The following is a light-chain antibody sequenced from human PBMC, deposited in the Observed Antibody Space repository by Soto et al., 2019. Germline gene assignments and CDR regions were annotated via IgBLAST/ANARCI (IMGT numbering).Light chain of an antibody. CDR1: QSISSW. CDR2: GAS. CDR3: QQINSYPH. J-gene: IGKJ5*01. V-gene: IGKV1-5*01. Sequence: DIQMTQSPSTLSASVGDRVTITCRASQSISSWLAWYQQKPGKAPKLLIYGASTVQSGVPSRFSGSGSGTEFTLTISSLQPEDFATYYCQQINSYPHFGQGTRVEIK.